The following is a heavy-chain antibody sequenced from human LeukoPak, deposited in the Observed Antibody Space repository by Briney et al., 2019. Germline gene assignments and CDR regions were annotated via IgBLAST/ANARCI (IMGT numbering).Heavy chain of an antibody. CDR2: IKQDGSET. CDR1: GFTPSSYW. Sequence: QTGGSLRLSCAASGFTPSSYWMSWVRHAPGKRLEWVANIKQDGSETYYVDSVKGRFTISRDNAKNSLYLQMKSLRAEDTAVYYCARGGGKVTDYFDYWGQGTLVTVSS. D-gene: IGHD2-15*01. V-gene: IGHV3-7*01. CDR3: ARGGGKVTDYFDY. J-gene: IGHJ4*02.